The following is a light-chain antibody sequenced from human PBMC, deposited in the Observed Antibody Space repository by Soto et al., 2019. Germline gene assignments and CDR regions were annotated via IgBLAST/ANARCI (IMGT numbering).Light chain of an antibody. CDR1: SSDVGSYNL. CDR3: CSYAGSSTFV. J-gene: IGLJ2*01. CDR2: EGS. V-gene: IGLV2-23*03. Sequence: QSALTQPASVSGSPGQSITISCTGTSSDVGSYNLVSWYQQHPGKGPKLMIYEGSKRSSGVSNRFSGSKSGNTASLTISGLQAEDEADYYCCSYAGSSTFVFGGGTKLTVL.